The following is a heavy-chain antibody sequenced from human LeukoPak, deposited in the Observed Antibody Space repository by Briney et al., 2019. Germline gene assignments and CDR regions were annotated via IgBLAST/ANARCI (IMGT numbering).Heavy chain of an antibody. J-gene: IGHJ4*02. CDR2: INHSGST. V-gene: IGHV4-34*01. CDR1: GGSFSGYY. Sequence: SETLSLTCAVYGGSFSGYYWSRIRQPPGKGLEWIGEINHSGSTNYNPSLKSRVTISVDTSKNQFSLKLSSVTAADTAVYYCARGPAGYCSGGSCYNIRPFDYWGQGTLVTVSS. CDR3: ARGPAGYCSGGSCYNIRPFDY. D-gene: IGHD2-15*01.